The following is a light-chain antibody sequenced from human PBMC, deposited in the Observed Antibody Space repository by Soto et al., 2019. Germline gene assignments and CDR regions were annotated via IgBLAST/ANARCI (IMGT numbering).Light chain of an antibody. CDR3: AAWDDSLNGRGV. Sequence: QSVLTQPPSASGTPGQRVTISCSGSSSNIGSNTVNWYQQLPGTAPKLLIHSNNQRPSGVPDRFSGSRSGTSASLAISGLQSEDEGDYYCAAWDDSLNGRGVFGGGTKLTVL. CDR2: SNN. CDR1: SSNIGSNT. J-gene: IGLJ3*02. V-gene: IGLV1-44*01.